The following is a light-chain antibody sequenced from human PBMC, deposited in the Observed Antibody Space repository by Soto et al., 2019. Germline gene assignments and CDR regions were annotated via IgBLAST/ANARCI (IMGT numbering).Light chain of an antibody. CDR1: SSDVGTYNY. Sequence: QSALTQPASVSGSPGQSITISCTGTSSDVGTYNYVSWYQQHPGKAPKLMIYEVSNRPSGVSNRFSGSKSGNTASLTISGLQAEDEADHYCSSYTGSSTLVVFGGGTQLTVL. CDR3: SSYTGSSTLVV. CDR2: EVS. V-gene: IGLV2-14*01. J-gene: IGLJ2*01.